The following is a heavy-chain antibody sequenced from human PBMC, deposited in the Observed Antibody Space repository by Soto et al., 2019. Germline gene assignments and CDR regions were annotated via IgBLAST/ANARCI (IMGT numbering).Heavy chain of an antibody. CDR3: TRSQALDY. V-gene: IGHV5-51*01. CDR2: IYPGDSDI. J-gene: IGHJ4*02. CDR1: GYSFSINA. Sequence: PGESLKISCNGSGYSFSINAIAWVRQKPGKGLEWMGLIYPGDSDIRYSPSFEGQVTISADRSISTAYLQLGSLKASDPAMYYCTRSQALDYWGQGTLVTVSS.